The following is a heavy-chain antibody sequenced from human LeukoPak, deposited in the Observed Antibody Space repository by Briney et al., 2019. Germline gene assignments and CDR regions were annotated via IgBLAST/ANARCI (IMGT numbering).Heavy chain of an antibody. CDR2: IYIGGSA. CDR1: GLTVSNTY. CDR3: ARCKIGSHFDY. D-gene: IGHD1-26*01. V-gene: IGHV3-53*01. Sequence: GGSLRLSCAASGLTVSNTYMSWVRQAPGKGLEWVSVIYIGGSAYYGDSVKGRFTISRDSSENTVFLQMTSLRVEDTAVYYCARCKIGSHFDYWGQGTRVTASS. J-gene: IGHJ4*02.